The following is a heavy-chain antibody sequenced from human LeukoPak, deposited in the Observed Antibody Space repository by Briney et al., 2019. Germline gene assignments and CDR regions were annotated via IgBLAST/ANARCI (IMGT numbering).Heavy chain of an antibody. Sequence: SETLSLTCAVYGGSFSGYYWSWIRQPPGKGLEWIGEINHSGSTNYNPSLKSRVTISVDTSRNQFSLKLSSVTAADTAVYYCARGGRYARPKNYYYYMDVWGKGTTVTVSS. V-gene: IGHV4-34*01. CDR3: ARGGRYARPKNYYYYMDV. J-gene: IGHJ6*03. CDR1: GGSFSGYY. D-gene: IGHD2-15*01. CDR2: INHSGST.